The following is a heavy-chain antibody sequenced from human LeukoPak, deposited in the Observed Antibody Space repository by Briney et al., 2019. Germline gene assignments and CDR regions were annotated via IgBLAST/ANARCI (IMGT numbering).Heavy chain of an antibody. CDR3: ATTGGYWTGIFDR. Sequence: GGSLRLSCAASGFTVTTNYMTWVRQAPGKGLEWVSGIHGDGRTYYADSVKGRFTISRDSSKNTLYLQMNSLRAEDTAVYYCATTGGYWTGIFDRWGQGTLVTVSS. J-gene: IGHJ4*02. D-gene: IGHD2-8*02. CDR2: IHGDGRT. V-gene: IGHV3-53*01. CDR1: GFTVTTNY.